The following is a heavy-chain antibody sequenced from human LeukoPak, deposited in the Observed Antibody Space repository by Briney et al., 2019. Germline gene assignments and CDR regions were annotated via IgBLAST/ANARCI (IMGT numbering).Heavy chain of an antibody. CDR1: GFTISSNY. CDR2: TFTDATT. J-gene: IGHJ5*02. Sequence: GGSLRLSCAASGFTISSNYMGWVRQAPGKGLEWVSVTFTDATTYYADSVKGRFSTSRDNSKNTLYLQVNSLRAEDTAVYYCARGMAVGGTTWFDPWGQGTLVTVSS. V-gene: IGHV3-66*01. CDR3: ARGMAVGGTTWFDP. D-gene: IGHD6-19*01.